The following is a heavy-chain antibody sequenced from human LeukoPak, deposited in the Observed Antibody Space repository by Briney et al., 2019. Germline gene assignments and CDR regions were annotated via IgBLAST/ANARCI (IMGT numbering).Heavy chain of an antibody. Sequence: PGRSLRLSCAASGFTFSSYAMHWVRQAPGKGLEWVAVISYDGSNKYYADSVKGRFTISRDNSKNTLYLQMNSLRAEDTAVYYCAHARCSGGSCYYYYGMDVWGQGTTVTVSS. V-gene: IGHV3-30-3*01. CDR3: AHARCSGGSCYYYYGMDV. CDR1: GFTFSSYA. D-gene: IGHD2-15*01. J-gene: IGHJ6*02. CDR2: ISYDGSNK.